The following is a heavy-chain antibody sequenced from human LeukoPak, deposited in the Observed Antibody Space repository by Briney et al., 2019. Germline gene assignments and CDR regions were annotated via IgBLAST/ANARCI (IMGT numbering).Heavy chain of an antibody. CDR3: ARYNGYDLNY. CDR2: ISGSGGST. J-gene: IGHJ4*02. V-gene: IGHV3-23*01. CDR1: GFTFSSYA. D-gene: IGHD5-12*01. Sequence: GGSLRLSCAASGFTFSSYAMSWVRQAPGKGLEWVSAISGSGGSTYYADSVKGRFTISRDNSKNSLYLQMNSLRAEDTATYYCARYNGYDLNYWGQGTLVIVSS.